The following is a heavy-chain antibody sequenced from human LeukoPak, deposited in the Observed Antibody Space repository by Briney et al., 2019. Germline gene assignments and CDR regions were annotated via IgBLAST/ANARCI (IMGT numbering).Heavy chain of an antibody. Sequence: SETLSLTCTVSGDSISSYYWSWIRQPPEKGPEWIGYIYYTGSTNYNPSLKSRVTISLDTSKTQFSLKMNSVTAADTAIYYCARLQRITMSGPDYWYFDLWGRGTLVTVSS. D-gene: IGHD3-10*02. CDR2: IYYTGST. V-gene: IGHV4-59*01. J-gene: IGHJ2*01. CDR1: GDSISSYY. CDR3: ARLQRITMSGPDYWYFDL.